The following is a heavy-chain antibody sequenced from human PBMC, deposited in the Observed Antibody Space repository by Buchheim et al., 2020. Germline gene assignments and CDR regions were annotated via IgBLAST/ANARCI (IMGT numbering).Heavy chain of an antibody. V-gene: IGHV3-7*01. Sequence: EVQLVESGGGLVQPGGSLRLSCAASGFSFSTKWMSWVRQAPGRGLEWVANIAPDGTEKYYVDSVKGRFTISRDNTEHSLYFQMGGLRFEDTAVYYCARDEIWGQGTL. J-gene: IGHJ4*02. CDR2: IAPDGTEK. CDR3: ARDEI. CDR1: GFSFSTKW.